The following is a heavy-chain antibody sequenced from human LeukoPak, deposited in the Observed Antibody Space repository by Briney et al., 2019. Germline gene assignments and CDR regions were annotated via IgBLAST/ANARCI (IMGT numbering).Heavy chain of an antibody. D-gene: IGHD3-9*01. Sequence: PSETLSLTCAVYGGSFSGYYWSWIRQPPGKGLEWIGEINHSGSTNYNPSLKSRVTISVDTSKNQFSLKLSSVTAADTAVYYCARRIRLRYFDWGHNWFDPWGQGTLVTVSS. CDR3: ARRIRLRYFDWGHNWFDP. CDR2: INHSGST. J-gene: IGHJ5*02. CDR1: GGSFSGYY. V-gene: IGHV4-34*01.